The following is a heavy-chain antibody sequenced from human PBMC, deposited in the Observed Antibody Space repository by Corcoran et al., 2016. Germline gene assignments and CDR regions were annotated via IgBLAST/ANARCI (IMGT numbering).Heavy chain of an antibody. CDR2: INHSGST. CDR1: GGSFSGYH. D-gene: IGHD1-7*01. Sequence: QVQLQQWGAGLLKPSETLSLTCAVYGGSFSGYHWSWIRQPPGKGLEWIGEINHSGSTNYNPSLKSRVTISVDTSKNQFSLKLSSVTAADTAVYYCARGANWNYVRAWFDPWGQGTLVTVSS. CDR3: ARGANWNYVRAWFDP. V-gene: IGHV4-34*01. J-gene: IGHJ5*02.